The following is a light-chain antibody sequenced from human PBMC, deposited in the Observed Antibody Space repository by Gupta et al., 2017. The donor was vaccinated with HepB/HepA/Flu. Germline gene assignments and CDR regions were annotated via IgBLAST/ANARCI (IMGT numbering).Light chain of an antibody. CDR1: QSVSNSY. V-gene: IGKV3-20*01. Sequence: ELVLTQYPGPLSLSPGERATLSCRASQSVSNSYLAWYQQKPGQAPRLLIYGASSRATGIPDRFSGSGAGTDFTLTISRLEPEDFAVYYCQQYGSSPRTFGQGTKVEIK. CDR2: GAS. CDR3: QQYGSSPRT. J-gene: IGKJ1*01.